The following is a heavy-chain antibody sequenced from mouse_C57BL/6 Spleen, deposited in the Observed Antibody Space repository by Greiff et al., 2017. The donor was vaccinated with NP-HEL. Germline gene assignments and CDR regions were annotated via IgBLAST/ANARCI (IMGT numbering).Heavy chain of an antibody. Sequence: VQLQQSGPELVKPGASVKISCKASGYAFSSSWMNWVKQRPGKGLEWIGRIYPGDGDTNYNGKFKGKATLTADKSSSTAYMQLSSLTSEDSAVYFCARGGGDDEAWFAYWGQGTLVTVSA. CDR2: IYPGDGDT. CDR1: GYAFSSSW. V-gene: IGHV1-82*01. D-gene: IGHD2-2*01. J-gene: IGHJ3*01. CDR3: ARGGGDDEAWFAY.